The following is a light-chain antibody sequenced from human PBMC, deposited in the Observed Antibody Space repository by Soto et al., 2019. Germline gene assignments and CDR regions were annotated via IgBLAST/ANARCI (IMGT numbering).Light chain of an antibody. Sequence: EIVLTQSPGTLSLSPGERATLSCRASQSVSSSYLAWYQQKPGQAHRLLIYGASSRATGIPGRFSGSGSGTYLLLTISILEPEDFAWYYCQQYGRSPFTFGPGTKVDIK. CDR1: QSVSSSY. J-gene: IGKJ3*01. V-gene: IGKV3-20*01. CDR3: QQYGRSPFT. CDR2: GAS.